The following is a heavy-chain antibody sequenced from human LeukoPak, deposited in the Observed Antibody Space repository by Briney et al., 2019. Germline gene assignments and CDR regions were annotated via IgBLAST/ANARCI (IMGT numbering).Heavy chain of an antibody. CDR3: AKARGITMITDAFDI. CDR2: ISSSSSYI. CDR1: GFTFSSYS. V-gene: IGHV3-21*04. Sequence: GGSLRLSCAASGFTFSSYSMNWVRQAPGKGLEWVSSISSSSSYIYYADSVKGRFTISRDNAKNSLYLQMNSLRAEDMALYYCAKARGITMITDAFDIWGQGTMVTVSS. D-gene: IGHD3-22*01. J-gene: IGHJ3*02.